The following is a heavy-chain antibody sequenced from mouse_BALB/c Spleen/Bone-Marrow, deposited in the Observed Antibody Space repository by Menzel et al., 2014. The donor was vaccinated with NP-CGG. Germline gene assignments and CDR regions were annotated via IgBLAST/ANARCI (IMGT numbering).Heavy chain of an antibody. V-gene: IGHV1-7*01. CDR3: ARQITTVDYAMDY. D-gene: IGHD1-1*01. Sequence: VMLVESGAELAKPGASVKMSCKASGYTFTSYWTHWVKQRPGQGLEWIGYINPSTGYTEYNQKFKDKATLTADKSSSTAYMQLSSLTSEDSAVYYCARQITTVDYAMDYWGQGTSVTVSS. CDR2: INPSTGYT. CDR1: GYTFTSYW. J-gene: IGHJ4*01.